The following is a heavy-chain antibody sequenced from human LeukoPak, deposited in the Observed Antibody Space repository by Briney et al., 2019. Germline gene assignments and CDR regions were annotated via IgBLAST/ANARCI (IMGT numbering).Heavy chain of an antibody. J-gene: IGHJ4*02. D-gene: IGHD5-12*01. V-gene: IGHV4-61*01. Sequence: SETLSLTCTVSGGSVGSGSYYWSWIRQPPGKGLEWIGYIYYSGSTNYNPSLKSRVTISVDTSKNQFSLKLSSVTAADTAVYYCARDTYSGYDEEYYFDYWGQGTLVTVSS. CDR3: ARDTYSGYDEEYYFDY. CDR1: GGSVGSGSYY. CDR2: IYYSGST.